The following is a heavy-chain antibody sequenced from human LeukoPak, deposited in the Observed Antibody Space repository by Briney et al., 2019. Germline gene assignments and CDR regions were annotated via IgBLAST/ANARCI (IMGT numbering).Heavy chain of an antibody. CDR1: GGSISSNTYY. J-gene: IGHJ4*02. D-gene: IGHD2-2*02. CDR2: INYSGST. CDR3: ARPVVPSPIYYFDY. Sequence: SETLPLTCTVSGGSISSNTYYWGWIRQPPGKGLQWIGNINYSGSTYYNPSLKSRVTMSVDTSKNQFSLKLSSVTAADTAVYYCARPVVPSPIYYFDYWGQGTLVTVSS. V-gene: IGHV4-39*01.